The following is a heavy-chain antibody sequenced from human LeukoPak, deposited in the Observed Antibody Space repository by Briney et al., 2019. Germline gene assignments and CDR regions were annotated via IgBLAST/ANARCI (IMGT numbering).Heavy chain of an antibody. V-gene: IGHV5-10-1*01. Sequence: GESLKISCKGSGYSFTSYWISWVRQMPGKGLEWMGRIDPSDSYTNYSPTFQGHVTISADKSISTAYLQWSSLKASDTARYYCARAYGSGSYPEGYWGQGTLVTVSS. D-gene: IGHD3-10*01. J-gene: IGHJ4*02. CDR1: GYSFTSYW. CDR3: ARAYGSGSYPEGY. CDR2: IDPSDSYT.